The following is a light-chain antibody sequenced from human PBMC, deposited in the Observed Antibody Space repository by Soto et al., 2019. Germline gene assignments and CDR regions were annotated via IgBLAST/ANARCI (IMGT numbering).Light chain of an antibody. CDR1: QGISRF. V-gene: IGKV1-9*01. CDR3: QQLNSYPALT. J-gene: IGKJ4*01. Sequence: DIQLTQSPSFLSASVGDRVTITCRASQGISRFLAWYQQKPGKAPKLLIYAASTLQTGVPSRFSGSGSGTEFTLTISSLQPEDFATYYCQQLNSYPALTFGGGTKVEIK. CDR2: AAS.